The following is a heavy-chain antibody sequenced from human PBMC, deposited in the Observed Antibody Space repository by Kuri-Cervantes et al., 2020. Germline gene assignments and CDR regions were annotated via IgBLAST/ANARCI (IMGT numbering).Heavy chain of an antibody. CDR3: AREVEMATISRAFDI. D-gene: IGHD5-24*01. CDR2: IIPIFGTA. Sequence: GASLKISCHSGYTLTSYYMHWVRQAPGQGLEWMGGIIPIFGTANYAQKFQGRVTITTDESTSTAYMELSSLGSEDTAVYYWAREVEMATISRAFDIWGQGTRVTVSS. J-gene: IGHJ3*02. V-gene: IGHV1-69*05. CDR1: GYTLTSYY.